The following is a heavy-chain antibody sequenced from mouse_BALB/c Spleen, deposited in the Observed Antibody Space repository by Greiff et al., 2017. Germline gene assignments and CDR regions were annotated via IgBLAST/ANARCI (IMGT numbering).Heavy chain of an antibody. V-gene: IGHV14-3*02. CDR1: GFNIKDTY. CDR3: AGITTVRATGAWFAY. CDR2: IDPANGNT. J-gene: IGHJ3*01. D-gene: IGHD1-1*01. Sequence: EVQLQQSGAELVKPGASVKLSCTASGFNIKDTYMHWVKQRPEQGLEWIGRIDPANGNTKYDPKFQGKATITADTSSNTAYLQLSSLTSEDTAVYYCAGITTVRATGAWFAYWGQGTLVTVSA.